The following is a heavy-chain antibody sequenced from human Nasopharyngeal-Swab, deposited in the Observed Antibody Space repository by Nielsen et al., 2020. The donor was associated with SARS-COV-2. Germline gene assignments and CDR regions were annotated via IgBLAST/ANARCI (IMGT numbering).Heavy chain of an antibody. D-gene: IGHD1-14*01. J-gene: IGHJ6*02. Sequence: ASVKVSCKASGYTFTSYYMHWVRQAPGQGLEWMGIINPSGGSTSYAQKLQGRDTMTRDTSTSTVYMELSSLRSEDTAVYYCARRRKPGGYYYGMDVWGQGTTVTVSS. CDR3: ARRRKPGGYYYGMDV. CDR2: INPSGGST. V-gene: IGHV1-46*01. CDR1: GYTFTSYY.